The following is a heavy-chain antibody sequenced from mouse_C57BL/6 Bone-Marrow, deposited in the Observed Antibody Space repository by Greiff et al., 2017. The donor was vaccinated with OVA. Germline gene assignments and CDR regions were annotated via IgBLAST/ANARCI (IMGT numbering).Heavy chain of an antibody. D-gene: IGHD2-3*01. V-gene: IGHV5-6*02. CDR3: AREGVYDGLFDY. CDR2: ISSGGSYT. CDR1: GFTFSRLG. J-gene: IGHJ2*01. Sequence: VKVVESGGDLVKPGGSLKLSFAASGFTFSRLGMSWVRQTPDKRLEWVATISSGGSYTYYPDSVKGRFTIYRDNAKNTLYLQMSSLKSEDTAMYYCAREGVYDGLFDYWGQGTTLTVSS.